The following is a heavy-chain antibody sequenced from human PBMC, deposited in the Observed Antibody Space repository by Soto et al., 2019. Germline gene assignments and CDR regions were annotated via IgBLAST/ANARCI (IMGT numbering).Heavy chain of an antibody. J-gene: IGHJ4*02. Sequence: KSSETLSLTCTVSGGSISSYYWSWIRQPPGKGLEWIGYIYYSGSTNYNPSLKSRVTISVDTSKNQFSLKLSSVTAADTAVYYCARQKVVTLIDYWGQGTLVTVSS. D-gene: IGHD2-21*02. CDR1: GGSISSYY. CDR2: IYYSGST. CDR3: ARQKVVTLIDY. V-gene: IGHV4-59*01.